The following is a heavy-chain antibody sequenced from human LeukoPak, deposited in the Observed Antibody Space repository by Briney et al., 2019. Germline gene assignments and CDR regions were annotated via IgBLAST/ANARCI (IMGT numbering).Heavy chain of an antibody. CDR1: GGSFSGYY. V-gene: IGHV4-34*01. Sequence: SETLSLTCAVYGGSFSGYYWSWIRQPPGKGLEWIGEINHSGSTNYNPSLKSRVTISVDTSKDQFSLKLSSVTAADTAVYYCARGGYPYYFDYWGQGTLVTVSS. J-gene: IGHJ4*02. CDR2: INHSGST. D-gene: IGHD5-18*01. CDR3: ARGGYPYYFDY.